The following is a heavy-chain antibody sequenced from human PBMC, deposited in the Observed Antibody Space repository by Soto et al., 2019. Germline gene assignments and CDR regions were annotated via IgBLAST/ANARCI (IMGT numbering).Heavy chain of an antibody. CDR2: IYYSGST. J-gene: IGHJ4*02. CDR3: ARLPGITTSRRDY. CDR1: GGSISSPTYY. D-gene: IGHD1-1*01. V-gene: IGHV4-39*01. Sequence: PSETLSLICSVSGGSISSPTYYWGWIRQPPGKGLEWIGSIYYSGSTYYSPSLKSRVTISVDTSKNQFSLKVSSVTAADTAVYYCARLPGITTSRRDYWGQGTLVTVSS.